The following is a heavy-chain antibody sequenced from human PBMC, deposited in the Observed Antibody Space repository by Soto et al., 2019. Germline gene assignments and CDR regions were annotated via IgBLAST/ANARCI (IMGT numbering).Heavy chain of an antibody. Sequence: SGPTLVNPTQTLTLTCTFSGFSLSTSGMCVSWIRQPPGKALEWLALIDWDDDKYYSTSLKTRLTISKDTSKNQVVLTMTNMDPVDTATYYCARIPAMVRGVIIPNYYYYGMDVWGQGTTLTVSS. CDR2: IDWDDDK. D-gene: IGHD3-10*01. CDR3: ARIPAMVRGVIIPNYYYYGMDV. J-gene: IGHJ6*02. V-gene: IGHV2-70*01. CDR1: GFSLSTSGMC.